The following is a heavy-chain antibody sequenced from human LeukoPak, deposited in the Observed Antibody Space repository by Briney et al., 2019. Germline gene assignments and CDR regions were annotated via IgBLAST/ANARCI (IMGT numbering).Heavy chain of an antibody. CDR1: GFTFDDYT. CDR3: AKDMVSSTLGVLEPTFDY. CDR2: ISWDGGST. D-gene: IGHD1-1*01. V-gene: IGHV3-43*01. Sequence: SGGSLRLSCAASGFTFDDYTMHWVRQAPGKGLEWVSLISWDGGSTYYADSVKGRFTISRDNSKNSLYLQMNSLRTEDTALYYCAKDMVSSTLGVLEPTFDYWGQGTLVTVSS. J-gene: IGHJ4*02.